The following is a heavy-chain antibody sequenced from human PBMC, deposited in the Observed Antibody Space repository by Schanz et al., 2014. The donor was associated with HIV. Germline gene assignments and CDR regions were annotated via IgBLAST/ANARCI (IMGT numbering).Heavy chain of an antibody. V-gene: IGHV3-30*03. J-gene: IGHJ5*02. D-gene: IGHD6-25*01. Sequence: QVQLVESGGGVVQPGRSLRLSCAASGFTFSTYGMHWVRQAPGKGLEWVAFISYDGSNKYYADSVKGRFTISRDNAKNTLYLQMNSLRGEDTAVYFCARGRTAAAVRLEGFDHWGQGTLVTVSS. CDR3: ARGRTAAAVRLEGFDH. CDR1: GFTFSTYG. CDR2: ISYDGSNK.